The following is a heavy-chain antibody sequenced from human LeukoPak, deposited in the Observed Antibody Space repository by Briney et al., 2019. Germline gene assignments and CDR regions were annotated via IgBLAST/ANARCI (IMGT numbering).Heavy chain of an antibody. CDR2: IYSNGDT. Sequence: GGSLRLSCAASGLTVTNNYWNWVRQPPGKGPEWISLIYSNGDTRYADSVKGRFTFSRDNSKNTLYLQMNSLRAEDTAGYYCTYGDYPLTYWGQGTLVSVSS. J-gene: IGHJ4*02. CDR3: TYGDYPLTY. V-gene: IGHV3-66*01. CDR1: GLTVTNNY. D-gene: IGHD4-17*01.